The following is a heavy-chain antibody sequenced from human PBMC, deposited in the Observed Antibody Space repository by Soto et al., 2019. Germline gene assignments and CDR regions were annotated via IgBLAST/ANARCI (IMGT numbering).Heavy chain of an antibody. V-gene: IGHV3-74*01. D-gene: IGHD1-26*01. Sequence: EVQLVESGGGLVQPGGSLRLSCAASGFTFSSNWMHWVRQAPGKGLVWVSRINGDGSRTNYADSVKGRFTISRDNAKNTLYLQMNSLRPEDTAVYYCEYVKTGSYDWFEPWGQGTLVTVSS. CDR3: EYVKTGSYDWFEP. CDR1: GFTFSSNW. J-gene: IGHJ5*02. CDR2: INGDGSRT.